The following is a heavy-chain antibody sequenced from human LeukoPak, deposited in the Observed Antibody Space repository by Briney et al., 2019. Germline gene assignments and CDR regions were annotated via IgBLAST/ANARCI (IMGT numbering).Heavy chain of an antibody. CDR2: ISYHARDQ. J-gene: IGHJ4*02. Sequence: PGGSLRLSCTASGFTFSDHAMHWVRQAPGKGLEWVTVISYHARDQFCADSVKGRFTVSRDNSRNILYLQMNSLRVEDSAVYYCAAQPCINGICYLDYWGQGALVTVSS. D-gene: IGHD2-8*01. V-gene: IGHV3-30*04. CDR1: GFTFSDHA. CDR3: AAQPCINGICYLDY.